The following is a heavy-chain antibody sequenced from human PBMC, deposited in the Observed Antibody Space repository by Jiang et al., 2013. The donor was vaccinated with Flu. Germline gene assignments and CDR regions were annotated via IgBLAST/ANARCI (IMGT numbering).Heavy chain of an antibody. Sequence: GLVKPSETLSLTCAVSGYSISSGYYWGWIRQPPGKGLEWIGSIYHSGSTYYNPSLKSRVTISVDTSKNQFSLKLSSVTAADTAVYYCARRYCSGGSCLMRAFDIWGQGTMVTVSS. D-gene: IGHD2-15*01. CDR1: GYSISSGYY. V-gene: IGHV4-38-2*01. CDR3: ARRYCSGGSCLMRAFDI. J-gene: IGHJ3*02. CDR2: IYHSGST.